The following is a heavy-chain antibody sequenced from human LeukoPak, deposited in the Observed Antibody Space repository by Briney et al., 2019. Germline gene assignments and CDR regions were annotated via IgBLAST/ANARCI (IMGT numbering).Heavy chain of an antibody. CDR3: AKASTMVATHLNAFDL. D-gene: IGHD5-12*01. CDR2: ISWNSDTI. Sequence: GGSLRLSCAASGFTFSNYSMNWVRQAPGKGLEWVSGISWNSDTIGYADSVKGRFTISRDNAKNSLFLQMNSLRAEDMALYYCAKASTMVATHLNAFDLWGQGTMVTVSS. V-gene: IGHV3-9*03. J-gene: IGHJ3*01. CDR1: GFTFSNYS.